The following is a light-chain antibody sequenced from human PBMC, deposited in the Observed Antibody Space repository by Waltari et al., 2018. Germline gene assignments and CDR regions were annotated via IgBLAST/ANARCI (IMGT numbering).Light chain of an antibody. V-gene: IGKV3-20*01. Sequence: EIGLTQSQGTLSLSPGERATLSCRASQSVSGIYLAWYQQKPGQAPRLLIYGASNRATGIPVRFSGGGSGTDFPLTISRLEPEDFGMFYWHQYGDSPPYAFGQGTKLEIK. CDR1: QSVSGIY. J-gene: IGKJ2*01. CDR2: GAS. CDR3: HQYGDSPPYA.